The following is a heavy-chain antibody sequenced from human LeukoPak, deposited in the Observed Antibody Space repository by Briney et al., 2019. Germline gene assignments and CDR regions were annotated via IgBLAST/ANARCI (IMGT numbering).Heavy chain of an antibody. Sequence: ASVKVSCKASGGTFSSYAISWVRQAPGQGLEWMGGIIPVFGTSNYAQKFQGRVTITADESTRAAYMELSSLRSEDTAVYYCARVTGGRYCSTTSCYMRGWFDPWGQGTLVTVSS. D-gene: IGHD2-2*02. CDR1: GGTFSSYA. CDR3: ARVTGGRYCSTTSCYMRGWFDP. J-gene: IGHJ5*02. V-gene: IGHV1-69*13. CDR2: IIPVFGTS.